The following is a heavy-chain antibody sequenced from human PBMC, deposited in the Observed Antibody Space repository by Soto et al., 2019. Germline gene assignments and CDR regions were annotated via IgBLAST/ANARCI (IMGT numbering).Heavy chain of an antibody. CDR3: ARDPIAAAEEDWFGP. J-gene: IGHJ5*02. D-gene: IGHD6-13*01. V-gene: IGHV1-3*01. Sequence: AASVKVSCKASGYTFTSYAMHWVRQAPGQRLEWMGWINAGNGNTKYSQKFQGRVTITRDTSASTAYMELSSLRSEDTAVYYCARDPIAAAEEDWFGPWGQGTLVTVSS. CDR1: GYTFTSYA. CDR2: INAGNGNT.